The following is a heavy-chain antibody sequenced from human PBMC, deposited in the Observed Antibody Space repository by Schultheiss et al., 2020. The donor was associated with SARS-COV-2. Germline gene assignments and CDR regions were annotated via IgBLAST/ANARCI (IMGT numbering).Heavy chain of an antibody. CDR1: GGTFSSYA. D-gene: IGHD2-8*01. Sequence: SVKVSCKASGGTFSSYAISWVRQAPGQGLEWMGGIIPIFGTANYAQKFQGRVTITADESTSTAYMELRSLRSEDTAVYYCAKDREWAPDYWGQGTLVTVSS. CDR2: IIPIFGTA. CDR3: AKDREWAPDY. J-gene: IGHJ4*02. V-gene: IGHV1-69*13.